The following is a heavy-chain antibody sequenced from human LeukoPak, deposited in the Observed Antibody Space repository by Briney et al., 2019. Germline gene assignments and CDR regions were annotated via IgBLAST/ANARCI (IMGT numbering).Heavy chain of an antibody. CDR3: ARDMTTYYYDSSGYYSPRDAFDI. J-gene: IGHJ3*02. Sequence: SETLSLTCTVSGGSTSSYYWSWIRQPPGKGLEWIGYIYYSGSTNYNPSLKSRVTISVDTSKNQFSLKLSSVTAADTAVYYCARDMTTYYYDSSGYYSPRDAFDIWGQGTMITVSS. CDR2: IYYSGST. CDR1: GGSTSSYY. D-gene: IGHD3-22*01. V-gene: IGHV4-59*01.